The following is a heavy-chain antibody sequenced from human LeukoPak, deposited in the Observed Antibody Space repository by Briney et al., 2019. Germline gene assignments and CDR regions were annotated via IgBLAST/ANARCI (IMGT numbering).Heavy chain of an antibody. Sequence: SETLSLTCTVSGGSISSNTYYWGWIRQPPGKGLEWIGSIYHSGRTNYNPSLKSRVTISVDKSKNQFSLKLSSVTAADTAVYYCAREGGIVVAGTWGGNSYYMDVWGKGTTVTVSS. CDR1: GGSISSNTYY. CDR2: IYHSGRT. D-gene: IGHD6-19*01. CDR3: AREGGIVVAGTWGGNSYYMDV. J-gene: IGHJ6*03. V-gene: IGHV4-39*07.